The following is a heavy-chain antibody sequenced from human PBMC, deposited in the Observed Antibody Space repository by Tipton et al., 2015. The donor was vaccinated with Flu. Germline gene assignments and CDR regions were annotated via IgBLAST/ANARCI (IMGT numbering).Heavy chain of an antibody. CDR1: GGSISSSTDY. D-gene: IGHD4-11*01. CDR3: ARRDYSNYVSDPKSWFDP. Sequence: TLSLTCIVSGGSISSSTDYWGWIRQPPGKGLEWIGNTFHNGNTYLNPSLKSRVTMSIDTSKNQFSLKLSSVTASDTAVYYCARRDYSNYVSDPKSWFDPWGQGILVTVS. CDR2: TFHNGNT. V-gene: IGHV4-39*07. J-gene: IGHJ5*02.